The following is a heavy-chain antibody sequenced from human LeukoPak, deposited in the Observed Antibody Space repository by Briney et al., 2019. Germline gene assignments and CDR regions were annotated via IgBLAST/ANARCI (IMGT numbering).Heavy chain of an antibody. V-gene: IGHV3-21*01. CDR1: GFTFSSYS. CDR3: ARDLEAYRSGGSCQAFDY. D-gene: IGHD2-15*01. J-gene: IGHJ4*02. CDR2: ISGSSSYI. Sequence: GGSLRLSCAASGFTFSSYSMNWVRQAPGKGLEWVSSISGSSSYIYYADSVKGRFTISRDNARNSLYLQMSSLRAEDTALYYCARDLEAYRSGGSCQAFDYWGQGTLVTVSS.